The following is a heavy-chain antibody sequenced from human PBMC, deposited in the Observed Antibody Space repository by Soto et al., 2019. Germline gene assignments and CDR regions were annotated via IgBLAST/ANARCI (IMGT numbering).Heavy chain of an antibody. D-gene: IGHD1-1*01. CDR2: IYHSGAT. J-gene: IGHJ4*02. Sequence: QVQLQESGPGLVKPSGTLSLSCAVSGDSITSSNWWSWVRQAPGKGLEWMGEIYHSGATTYNPSLKCRATISVDPSNNHFSLKLTSVTAADTAVYFCARDLGTGTHYWGRGTLVTVAS. V-gene: IGHV4-4*02. CDR3: ARDLGTGTHY. CDR1: GDSITSSNW.